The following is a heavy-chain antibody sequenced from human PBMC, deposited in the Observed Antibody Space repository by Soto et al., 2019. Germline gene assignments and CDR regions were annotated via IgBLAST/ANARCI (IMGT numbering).Heavy chain of an antibody. D-gene: IGHD2-2*01. CDR2: IYYSGST. CDR1: GGSISSSSYY. CDR3: ARHPDIVLVPAAQDYYYGMDV. V-gene: IGHV4-39*01. J-gene: IGHJ6*02. Sequence: ASETLSLTCTVSGGSISSSSYYWGWIRQPPGKGLEWIGSIYYSGSTYYNPSLKSRVTISVDTSKNQFSLKLSSVTAADTAVYYCARHPDIVLVPAAQDYYYGMDVWGQGTTVTVSS.